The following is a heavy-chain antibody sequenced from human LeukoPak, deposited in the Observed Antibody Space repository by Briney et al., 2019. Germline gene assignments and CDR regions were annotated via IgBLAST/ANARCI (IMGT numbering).Heavy chain of an antibody. CDR2: ISPDGSTT. V-gene: IGHV3-74*01. J-gene: IGHJ4*02. D-gene: IGHD3-3*01. Sequence: PGGSLRLSCAASGFTFSSYWMHWVRQAPGKGLVWVSRISPDGSTTGHADSMKGRFTTSRDNAKNTLFLQMNSLRAEDTAVYYCTRDFDFSSAIWGQGTLVTVSS. CDR1: GFTFSSYW. CDR3: TRDFDFSSAI.